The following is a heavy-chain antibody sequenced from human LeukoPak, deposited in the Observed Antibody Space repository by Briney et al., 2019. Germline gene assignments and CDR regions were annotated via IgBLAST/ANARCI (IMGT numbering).Heavy chain of an antibody. CDR3: AGDSSGYYYVYHY. D-gene: IGHD3-22*01. Sequence: SVKVSCKASGGTFSSYAISWVRQAPGQGLEWMGGIIPIFGTANYAQKFQGRVAITADESTSTAYMELSSLRSEDTAVYYCAGDSSGYYYVYHYWGQGTLVTVSS. CDR1: GGTFSSYA. J-gene: IGHJ4*02. CDR2: IIPIFGTA. V-gene: IGHV1-69*01.